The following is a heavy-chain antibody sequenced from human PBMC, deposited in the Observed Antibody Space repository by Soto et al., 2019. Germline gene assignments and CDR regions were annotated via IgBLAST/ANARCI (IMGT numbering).Heavy chain of an antibody. J-gene: IGHJ3*02. CDR3: ARVPSITMIARAFDI. D-gene: IGHD3-22*01. CDR1: GGSISSGGYY. V-gene: IGHV4-31*03. CDR2: IYYSGST. Sequence: SETLSLTCTASGGSISSGGYYWSRIRQHPGKGLEWIGYIYYSGSTYYNPSLKSRVTISVDTSKNQFSLKLSSVTAADTAVYYCARVPSITMIARAFDIWGQGTMVTVSS.